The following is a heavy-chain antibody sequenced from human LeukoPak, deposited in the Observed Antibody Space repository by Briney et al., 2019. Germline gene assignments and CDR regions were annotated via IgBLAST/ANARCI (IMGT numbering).Heavy chain of an antibody. Sequence: PSETLSLTRTVSGGSISSYYWSWIRQPAGKGLEWIGSIYYSGSTYYNPSLKSRVTISVDTSKNQFSLKLSSVTAADTAVYYCARHRGYYDILTGYFDYWGQGTLVTVSS. J-gene: IGHJ4*02. V-gene: IGHV4-59*08. CDR3: ARHRGYYDILTGYFDY. D-gene: IGHD3-9*01. CDR1: GGSISSYY. CDR2: IYYSGST.